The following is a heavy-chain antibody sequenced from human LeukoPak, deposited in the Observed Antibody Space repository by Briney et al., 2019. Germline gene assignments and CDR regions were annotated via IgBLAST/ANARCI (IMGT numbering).Heavy chain of an antibody. J-gene: IGHJ4*02. CDR1: GGSFSDYW. Sequence: SETLSLTCAVYGGSFSDYWWTWIRQSPGKGLEWIGEVNHSGRTNYNPSLKSRVTISVDTSKNQFSLKLSSVTAADTAVYYCARGVPRTGYSYGWAPFDYWGQGTLVTVSS. D-gene: IGHD5-18*01. CDR2: VNHSGRT. V-gene: IGHV4-34*01. CDR3: ARGVPRTGYSYGWAPFDY.